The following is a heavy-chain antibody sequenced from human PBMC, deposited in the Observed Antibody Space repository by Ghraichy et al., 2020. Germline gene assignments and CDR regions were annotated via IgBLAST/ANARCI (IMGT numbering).Heavy chain of an antibody. CDR1: GFTLRRYW. V-gene: IGHV3-7*04. Sequence: GGSLRLSCVASGFTLRRYWMSWVRQAPGKGLEWVANIKQDGSEKHYVDSVKGRFTISRDNARNSQYLQMNNLRAEDTAVYYCARDTYYDVLPGYYMDDYWGQGTLVTVSS. D-gene: IGHD3-9*01. CDR3: ARDTYYDVLPGYYMDDY. J-gene: IGHJ4*02. CDR2: IKQDGSEK.